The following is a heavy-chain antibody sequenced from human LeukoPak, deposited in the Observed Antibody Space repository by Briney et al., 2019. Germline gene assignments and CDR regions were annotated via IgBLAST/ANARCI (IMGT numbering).Heavy chain of an antibody. V-gene: IGHV1-24*01. D-gene: IGHD5-24*01. CDR1: GYALSESS. Sequence: ASVKVSCKVSGYALSESSIHWVRQTPGEGFEWMGGFDPEYVETTYAQKFRGRVTMTEDTSTDTAYMELINLGSDDTAVYYCVSDRSDGGYAESNGYPTFDLWGRGPLVTVSS. CDR2: FDPEYVET. CDR3: VSDRSDGGYAESNGYPTFDL. J-gene: IGHJ2*01.